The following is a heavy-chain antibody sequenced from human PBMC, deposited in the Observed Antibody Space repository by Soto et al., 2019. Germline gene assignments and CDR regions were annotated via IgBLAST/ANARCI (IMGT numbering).Heavy chain of an antibody. CDR2: ISAYNGNT. CDR3: ARGSSGWYFDH. J-gene: IGHJ4*02. V-gene: IGHV1-18*01. D-gene: IGHD6-19*01. Sequence: SVNVSCKASGYTFTNYGISWVRQAPGQGLEWMGWISAYNGNTKYAQKLQGRVTMTTDTSTSTAYMELRSLRSDDTAVYYCARGSSGWYFDHWGQGTLVTVSS. CDR1: GYTFTNYG.